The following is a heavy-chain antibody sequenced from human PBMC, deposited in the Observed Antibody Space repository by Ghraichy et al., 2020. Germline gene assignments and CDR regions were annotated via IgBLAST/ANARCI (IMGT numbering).Heavy chain of an antibody. CDR1: GGSISSYY. D-gene: IGHD6-19*01. Sequence: SGTLSLTCTVSGGSISSYYWSWIRQPAGKGLEWIGRIYTSGSTNYNPSLKSRVIMSVDTSKNQFSLKLSSVTAADTAVYYCARGGAAAVPGAVAGLDAFDIWGQGTMVTVSS. J-gene: IGHJ3*02. V-gene: IGHV4-4*07. CDR3: ARGGAAAVPGAVAGLDAFDI. CDR2: IYTSGST.